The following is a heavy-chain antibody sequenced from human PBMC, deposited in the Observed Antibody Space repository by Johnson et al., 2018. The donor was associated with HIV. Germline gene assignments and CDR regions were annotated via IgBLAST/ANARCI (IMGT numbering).Heavy chain of an antibody. CDR3: ARWNFEDAFDY. J-gene: IGHJ3*01. CDR2: ISYDGSNK. Sequence: QVQLVESGGGVVQPGRSLRLSCAASGFTFSSYAMHWVRQAPGKGLEWVAVISYDGSNKYYADSVKGRFTISRDNSKNTLYLQMNSLRAGDTAVYYCARWNFEDAFDYWGQGTMVTVSS. D-gene: IGHD1-7*01. CDR1: GFTFSSYA. V-gene: IGHV3-30*14.